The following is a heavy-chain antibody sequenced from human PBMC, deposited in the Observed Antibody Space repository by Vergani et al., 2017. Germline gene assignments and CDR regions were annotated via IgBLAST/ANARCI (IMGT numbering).Heavy chain of an antibody. CDR2: ISSSSSYI. V-gene: IGHV3-21*01. Sequence: EVQLVESGGGRVKRGGSLRLSCAASGFTFSSYSMNWVRQAPGKGLEWVSSISSSSSYIHYSDSLKGRFTISRDNAKSSLYLQMNRLRAEDTGVYYCARDRYYHDSGSYPYFYYYGLDVWGQGTAVTVSS. CDR1: GFTFSSYS. J-gene: IGHJ6*02. CDR3: ARDRYYHDSGSYPYFYYYGLDV. D-gene: IGHD3-10*01.